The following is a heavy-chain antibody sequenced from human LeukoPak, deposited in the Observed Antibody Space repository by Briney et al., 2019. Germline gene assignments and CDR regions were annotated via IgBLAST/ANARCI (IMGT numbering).Heavy chain of an antibody. J-gene: IGHJ6*02. Sequence: SETLSLTCTVSGGSISSYYWSWIRQPPGKGLEWIGYIYYSGSTYYNPSLKSRVTISVDRSKNQFSLKLSSVTAADTAVYYCARAMIAARRYYYGMDVWGQGTTVTVSS. CDR1: GGSISSYY. CDR2: IYYSGST. D-gene: IGHD3-22*01. CDR3: ARAMIAARRYYYGMDV. V-gene: IGHV4-59*12.